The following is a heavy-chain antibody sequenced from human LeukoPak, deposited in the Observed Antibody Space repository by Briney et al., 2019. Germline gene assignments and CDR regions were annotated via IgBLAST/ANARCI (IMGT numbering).Heavy chain of an antibody. Sequence: NPSETLSLTCAVYGGSFSGYYWSWIRQPPGKGLEWIGEINHSGSTNYNPSLKSRVTISVDTSKNQFSLKLSSVTAADTAVYYCASSQEVGYTAMVTGNDYWGQGTLVTVSS. CDR3: ASSQEVGYTAMVTGNDY. V-gene: IGHV4-34*01. CDR2: INHSGST. J-gene: IGHJ4*02. CDR1: GGSFSGYY. D-gene: IGHD5-18*01.